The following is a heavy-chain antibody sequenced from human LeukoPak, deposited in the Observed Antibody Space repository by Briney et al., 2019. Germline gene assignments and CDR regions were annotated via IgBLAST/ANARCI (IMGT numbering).Heavy chain of an antibody. Sequence: GGSLRLSCAASGFTFSSCGFNWVRQAPGKGLEWVSSIGPTGTDRYYADSVRGRFTISRDNAKNSMYLQMDSLRDEDTAVYCATETIGRHYDYWGQGTLPTVSS. CDR1: GFTFSSCG. CDR3: ATETIGRHYDY. J-gene: IGHJ4*02. CDR2: IGPTGTDR. V-gene: IGHV3-21*01. D-gene: IGHD1-14*01.